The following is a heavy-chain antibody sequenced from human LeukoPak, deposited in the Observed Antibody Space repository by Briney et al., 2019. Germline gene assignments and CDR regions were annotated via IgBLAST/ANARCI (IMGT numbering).Heavy chain of an antibody. CDR2: IRYDGSNK. CDR1: GFTFSSYG. Sequence: GGSLRLSCAASGFTFSSYGMHWVRQAPGKGLEWVAFIRYDGSNKYYADSVKGRFTISRDNSKNTLYLQMNSLGAEDTAVYYCAKDRRIYCSSTSCYTGDYWGQGTLVTVSS. CDR3: AKDRRIYCSSTSCYTGDY. J-gene: IGHJ4*02. D-gene: IGHD2-2*02. V-gene: IGHV3-30*02.